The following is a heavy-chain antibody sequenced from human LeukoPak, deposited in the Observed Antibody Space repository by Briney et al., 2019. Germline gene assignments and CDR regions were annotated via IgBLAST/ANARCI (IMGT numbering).Heavy chain of an antibody. Sequence: GASVKVSCKASGYTFTSYGISWVRQAPGQGLEWMGWISAYNGNTNYAQKLQGRVTMTTDTSTSTAYMELRSLRSDDTAVYYCARNTPPREYCSGGSCYRVYYYYYMDVWGKGTTVTVSS. D-gene: IGHD2-15*01. V-gene: IGHV1-18*01. CDR2: ISAYNGNT. CDR3: ARNTPPREYCSGGSCYRVYYYYYMDV. CDR1: GYTFTSYG. J-gene: IGHJ6*03.